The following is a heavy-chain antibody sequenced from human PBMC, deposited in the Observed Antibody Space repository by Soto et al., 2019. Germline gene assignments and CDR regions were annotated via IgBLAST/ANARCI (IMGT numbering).Heavy chain of an antibody. Sequence: GGSLRLSCAASGFTFSNAWMSWVRQAPGKGLEWVGRIKSKTDGGTTEYAAPVKGRFTISRNDSKNTLYLQMNSLKTEDTAVYYCMGEGYCTNGVCPLLNANWFDPWGQGTLVTVSS. D-gene: IGHD2-8*01. J-gene: IGHJ5*02. CDR1: GFTFSNAW. CDR3: MGEGYCTNGVCPLLNANWFDP. CDR2: IKSKTDGGTT. V-gene: IGHV3-15*01.